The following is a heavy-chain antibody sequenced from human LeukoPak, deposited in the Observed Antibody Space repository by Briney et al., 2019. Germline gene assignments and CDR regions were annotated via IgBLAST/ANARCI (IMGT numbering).Heavy chain of an antibody. D-gene: IGHD6-19*01. J-gene: IGHJ5*02. V-gene: IGHV3-13*01. CDR3: ARGGLSSGWYNWFDP. Sequence: GGSLRLSCAASGFTFSSYDMHWVRQATGKGLEWVSAIGTAGDTYYPGSVKGRFTISRENAKSSLYLQMNSLRAGDTAVYYCARGGLSSGWYNWFDPWGQGTLVTVSS. CDR1: GFTFSSYD. CDR2: IGTAGDT.